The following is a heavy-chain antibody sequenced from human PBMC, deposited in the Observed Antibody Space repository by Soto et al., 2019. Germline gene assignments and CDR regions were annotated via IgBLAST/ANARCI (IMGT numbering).Heavy chain of an antibody. D-gene: IGHD6-19*01. V-gene: IGHV4-59*12. Sequence: PSETLSLTCTVSGGSISSYYWSWIRQPPGKGLEWIGYIYYSGSTNYNPSLKSRVTISVDTSKNQFSLKLSSVTAADTAVYYCARDGSPGYSSGSHRYLDYWGQTPLVTVSS. CDR2: IYYSGST. J-gene: IGHJ4*02. CDR3: ARDGSPGYSSGSHRYLDY. CDR1: GGSISSYY.